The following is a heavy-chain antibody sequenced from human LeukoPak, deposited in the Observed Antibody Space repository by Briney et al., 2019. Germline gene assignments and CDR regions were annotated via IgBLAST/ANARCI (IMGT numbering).Heavy chain of an antibody. CDR3: ARLQLRCKYYFDY. CDR1: GGSISSSSYY. D-gene: IGHD5-24*01. V-gene: IGHV4-39*01. J-gene: IGHJ4*02. CDR2: IYYSGST. Sequence: SETLSLTCTVSGGSISSSSYYWGWIRQPPGRGLEWIGSIYYSGSTYYNPSLKSRVTISVDTSKKQFSLKLSSVTAADTAVYYCARLQLRCKYYFDYWGQGTLVTVSS.